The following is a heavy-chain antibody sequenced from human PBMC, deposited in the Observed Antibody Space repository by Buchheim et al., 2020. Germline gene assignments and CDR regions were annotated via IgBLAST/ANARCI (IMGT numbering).Heavy chain of an antibody. CDR3: AKGVCSGGSCYLYYYYGMDV. D-gene: IGHD2-15*01. V-gene: IGHV3-30*18. J-gene: IGHJ6*04. CDR1: GFTFSSYG. CDR2: ISYDGSNK. Sequence: VQLLESGGGLVQPGGSLRLSCAASGFTFSSYGMHWVRQAPGKGLEWVAVISYDGSNKYYADSVKGRFTISRDNSKNTLYLKMNSLRAEDTAVYYCAKGVCSGGSCYLYYYYGMDVWGKGTT.